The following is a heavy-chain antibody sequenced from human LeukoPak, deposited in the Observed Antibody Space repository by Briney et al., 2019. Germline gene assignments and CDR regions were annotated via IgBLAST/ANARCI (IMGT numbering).Heavy chain of an antibody. Sequence: GGSLRLSCAASGFTFSSYAMHWVRQAPGKGLEYVSAISSNGGSTYYANSVKGRFTISRDNAKNSLYLQMSSLRDDDTAVYYCARGYSSSWYPDWFDPWGQGTLVTVSS. CDR3: ARGYSSSWYPDWFDP. D-gene: IGHD6-13*01. CDR1: GFTFSSYA. V-gene: IGHV3-64*01. CDR2: ISSNGGST. J-gene: IGHJ5*02.